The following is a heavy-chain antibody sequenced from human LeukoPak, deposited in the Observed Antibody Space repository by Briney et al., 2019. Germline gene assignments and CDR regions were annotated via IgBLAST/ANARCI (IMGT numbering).Heavy chain of an antibody. V-gene: IGHV3-20*01. D-gene: IGHD5-18*01. CDR3: ARGRGYSYRDAFDI. CDR1: GFTFDDYG. Sequence: PGGSLRLSCAASGFTFDDYGMSWVRRAPGKGLEWVSSINWNGGSTGYADSVKGRFTISRDNAKNSLYLQMNSLRAEDTALYHCARGRGYSYRDAFDIWGQGTMVTVSS. J-gene: IGHJ3*02. CDR2: INWNGGST.